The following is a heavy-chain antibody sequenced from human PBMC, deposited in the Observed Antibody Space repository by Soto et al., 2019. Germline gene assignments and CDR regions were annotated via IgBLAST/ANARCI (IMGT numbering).Heavy chain of an antibody. J-gene: IGHJ4*02. CDR1: GGSVSSGGFS. CDR2: IYPSGST. CDR3: ARGGDYYFDS. D-gene: IGHD2-21*01. V-gene: IGHV4-30-2*01. Sequence: QLQLQESGSGLVNPSQTLSLTCTVSGGSVSSGGFSWSLIRQPPGKGLEWSGYIYPSGSTYYNPSLTSRVTISLDRSKNQFSLKLTSVTAADSAVYYRARGGDYYFDSWGQGTLVTLSS.